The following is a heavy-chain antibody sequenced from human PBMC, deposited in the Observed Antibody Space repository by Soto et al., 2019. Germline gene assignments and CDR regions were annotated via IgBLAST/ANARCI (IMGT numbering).Heavy chain of an antibody. V-gene: IGHV3-48*01. Sequence: GGSLRLSCAASGFTFSSYSMNWVRQAPGKGLEWVSYISSNSSTIYYADSVKGRFTISRDNAKNSLYLQMNSLRAEDTAVYYCARTSYDFWSGYNWFDPWGQGTLVTVSS. CDR3: ARTSYDFWSGYNWFDP. CDR2: ISSNSSTI. J-gene: IGHJ5*02. CDR1: GFTFSSYS. D-gene: IGHD3-3*01.